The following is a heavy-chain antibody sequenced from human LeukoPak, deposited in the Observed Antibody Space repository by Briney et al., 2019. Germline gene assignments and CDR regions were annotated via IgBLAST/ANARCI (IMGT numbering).Heavy chain of an antibody. V-gene: IGHV3-30*18. Sequence: PGGSLRLSCAASGFTFSSHDMHWVRQAPGKGLEWVAIISYDGGKKDYADSVKGRFTISRDNSKNTLYLQMTSLRAEDTAAYYCAKGGGNYYVTPFDIWGQGTMVTVSS. CDR2: ISYDGGKK. D-gene: IGHD1-26*01. J-gene: IGHJ3*02. CDR1: GFTFSSHD. CDR3: AKGGGNYYVTPFDI.